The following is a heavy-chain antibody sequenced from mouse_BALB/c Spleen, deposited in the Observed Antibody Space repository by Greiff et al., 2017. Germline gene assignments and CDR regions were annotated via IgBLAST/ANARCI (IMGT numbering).Heavy chain of an antibody. CDR1: GFTFSSYG. CDR3: ARHEASGAMDY. J-gene: IGHJ4*01. Sequence: EVHLVESGGDLVKPGGSLKLSCAASGFTFSSYGMSWVRQTPDKRLEWVATISSGGSYTYYPDSVKGRFTISRDNAKNTLYLQMSSLKSEDTAMYYCARHEASGAMDYWGQGTSVTVSS. CDR2: ISSGGSYT. D-gene: IGHD3-2*02. V-gene: IGHV5-6*01.